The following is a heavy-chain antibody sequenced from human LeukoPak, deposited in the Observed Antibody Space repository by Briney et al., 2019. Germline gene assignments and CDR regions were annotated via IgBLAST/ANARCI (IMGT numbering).Heavy chain of an antibody. CDR1: GYTFSSYA. J-gene: IGHJ5*02. V-gene: IGHV1-3*01. CDR3: ARDLLAYPFDP. Sequence: ASVKVSCKASGYTFSSYAMHWVRQAPGQRLEWMGWINAGNGNTKYSQKFQGRVTITRDTSASTAYMELSSLRSEDTAVYYCARDLLAYPFDPWGQGTLVTVSS. CDR2: INAGNGNT. D-gene: IGHD3-16*01.